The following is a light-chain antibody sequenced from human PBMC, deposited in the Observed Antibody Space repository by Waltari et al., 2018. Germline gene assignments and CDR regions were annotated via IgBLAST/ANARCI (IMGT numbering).Light chain of an antibody. CDR2: DAS. J-gene: IGKJ4*01. Sequence: EIVLTQSPATLSLSPGERATLSCRASQSVSSSLGWYQQKPGQAPRLLIYDASNRATGIPARFRGSGSGTDFTLTISSLEAEDFAIYYCQQRSAWPTFGGGTKVEIK. CDR3: QQRSAWPT. CDR1: QSVSSS. V-gene: IGKV3-11*01.